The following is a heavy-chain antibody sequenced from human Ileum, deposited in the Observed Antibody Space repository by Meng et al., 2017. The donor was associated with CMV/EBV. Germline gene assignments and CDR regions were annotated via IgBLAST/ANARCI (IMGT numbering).Heavy chain of an antibody. Sequence: GESLKISCAASGFTFSTSWMTWVRQSPGKGLEWVASINQDGNELVYVDSVKGRFTISRNNAKNSLYLQMNSLRAEDTAVYYCAKGGGSCCFDYWGQGTLVTVSS. CDR3: AKGGGSCCFDY. J-gene: IGHJ4*02. V-gene: IGHV3-7*03. D-gene: IGHD2-15*01. CDR1: GFTFSTSW. CDR2: INQDGNEL.